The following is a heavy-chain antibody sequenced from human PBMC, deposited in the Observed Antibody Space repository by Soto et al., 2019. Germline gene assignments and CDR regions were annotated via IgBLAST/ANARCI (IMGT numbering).Heavy chain of an antibody. CDR1: GLSFSSYA. J-gene: IGHJ6*02. D-gene: IGHD2-2*01. CDR3: SKVQPWTLYYAMAV. CDR2: ISLDVGST. V-gene: IGHV3-43*01. Sequence: GGSLRLSCVASGLSFSSYAMNWVRQAPGKGLEWFSLISLDVGSTYYAASVTCRDSLARNNSKNSLYLQTISERTEDTAFYYFSKVQPWTLYYAMAVWAQGTTVPVSS.